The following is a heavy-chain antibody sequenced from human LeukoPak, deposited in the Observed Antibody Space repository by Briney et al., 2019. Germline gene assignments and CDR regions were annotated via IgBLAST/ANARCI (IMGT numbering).Heavy chain of an antibody. Sequence: GASVKVSCKASGYTFTRYYMHWVRQAPGQGLEWMGIINPSGGSTSYAQKFQGRVTMTRDTSTSTVYMELSSLRSEDTAVYYCARGGVIKGYSDPGDGFDIWGQGTMVTVSS. CDR1: GYTFTRYY. J-gene: IGHJ3*02. CDR2: INPSGGST. D-gene: IGHD3-16*02. CDR3: ARGGVIKGYSDPGDGFDI. V-gene: IGHV1-46*01.